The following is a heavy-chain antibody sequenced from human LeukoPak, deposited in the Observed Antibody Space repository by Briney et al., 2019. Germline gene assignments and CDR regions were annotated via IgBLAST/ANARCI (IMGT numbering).Heavy chain of an antibody. CDR2: ISDDGSIT. D-gene: IGHD5/OR15-5a*01. Sequence: GGSLRVSCAASGFTFSRDWMHWVRQARGKGLVWVSRISDDGSITTYADSVRGRFTISRDNAKSTVFLQMNSLRVEDTAVYFCVRRYYEYNVYDCHFDFWGQGILVTVSS. CDR1: GFTFSRDW. V-gene: IGHV3-74*03. CDR3: VRRYYEYNVYDCHFDF. J-gene: IGHJ4*02.